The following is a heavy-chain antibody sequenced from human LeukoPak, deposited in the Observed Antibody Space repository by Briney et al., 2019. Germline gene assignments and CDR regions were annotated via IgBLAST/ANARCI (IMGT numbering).Heavy chain of an antibody. D-gene: IGHD2-21*02. V-gene: IGHV3-7*01. CDR3: ARDHCGGDCYLDY. J-gene: IGHJ4*02. CDR2: IKQDGSEK. CDR1: GFTFSSYW. Sequence: GGSLRLSCAASGFTFSSYWMSWVRQAPGKGLEWVANIKQDGSEKYYVDSVKGRFTISRDNAKNSLYLQMNSLRAEDTAVYYCARDHCGGDCYLDYWGQGTLVTVSS.